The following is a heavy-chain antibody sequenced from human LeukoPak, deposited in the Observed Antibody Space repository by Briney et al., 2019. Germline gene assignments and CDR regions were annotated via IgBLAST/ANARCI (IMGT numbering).Heavy chain of an antibody. V-gene: IGHV3-48*03. CDR3: ARELYYYDSSGYRYYYYGMDV. Sequence: GGSLRLSCAASGFTFSSYEMNWVRQAPGKGVEWVSYISSSGSTIYYADSVKGRFTISRDNAKNSLYLQMNSLRAEDTAVYYCARELYYYDSSGYRYYYYGMDVWGQGTTVTVSS. J-gene: IGHJ6*02. D-gene: IGHD3-22*01. CDR1: GFTFSSYE. CDR2: ISSSGSTI.